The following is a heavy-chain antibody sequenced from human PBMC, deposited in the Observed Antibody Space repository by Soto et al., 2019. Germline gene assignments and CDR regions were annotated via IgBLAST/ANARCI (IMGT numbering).Heavy chain of an antibody. Sequence: SVKVSCKAAGGTFSDYALSWVRQAPGQGLEWMGGIIPMFATTNYAQKFQGRVTITTDKSATTAYMELRSLRSDDTAVYYCARGRGGYSGPNWFDPWGQGTLVTVSS. CDR3: ARGRGGYSGPNWFDP. CDR2: IIPMFATT. V-gene: IGHV1-69*05. CDR1: GGTFSDYA. D-gene: IGHD5-12*01. J-gene: IGHJ5*02.